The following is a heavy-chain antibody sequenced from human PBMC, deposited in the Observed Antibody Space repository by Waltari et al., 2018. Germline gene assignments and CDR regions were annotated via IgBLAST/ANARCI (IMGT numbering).Heavy chain of an antibody. CDR1: GFTFSSYA. CDR2: ISGSGGST. Sequence: EVQLLESGGGLVQPGGSLRLSCAASGFTFSSYAMSWVRQAPGKGLEWVSAISGSGGSTYYADSVKGRFTISRDNSKNTLYLQMNSLRAEDTAVYYCARGVDYYGSGSYLLDYWGQGTLVTVSS. V-gene: IGHV3-23*01. CDR3: ARGVDYYGSGSYLLDY. D-gene: IGHD3-10*01. J-gene: IGHJ4*02.